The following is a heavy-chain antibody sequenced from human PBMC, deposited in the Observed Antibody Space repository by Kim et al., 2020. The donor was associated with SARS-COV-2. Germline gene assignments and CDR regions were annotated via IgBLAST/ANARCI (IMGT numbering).Heavy chain of an antibody. CDR3: VKGEDYVWGSYRYSGPMFDY. CDR1: GFTFSSYA. D-gene: IGHD3-16*02. CDR2: ISSNGGST. Sequence: GGSLRLSCSASGFTFSSYAMHWVRQAPGKGLEYVSAISSNGGSTYYADSVKGRFTISRDNSKNTLYLQMSSLRAEDTAVYYCVKGEDYVWGSYRYSGPMFDYWGQGTLVTVSS. J-gene: IGHJ4*02. V-gene: IGHV3-64D*09.